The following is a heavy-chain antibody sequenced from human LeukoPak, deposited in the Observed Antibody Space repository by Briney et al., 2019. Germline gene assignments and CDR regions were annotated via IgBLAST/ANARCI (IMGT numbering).Heavy chain of an antibody. J-gene: IGHJ4*02. V-gene: IGHV3-72*01. D-gene: IGHD1-26*01. CDR2: SRSKDHGYIT. Sequence: PGGSLRLSCAASGFMSSVYMDWVRQAPGKGLAWVGRSRSKDHGYITKYAPSVKGRFTISRDESKNSLYQQMNSLKIDDTAVYFCARDRSGSYSWDYWGQGTLVTVSS. CDR3: ARDRSGSYSWDY. CDR1: GFMSSVY.